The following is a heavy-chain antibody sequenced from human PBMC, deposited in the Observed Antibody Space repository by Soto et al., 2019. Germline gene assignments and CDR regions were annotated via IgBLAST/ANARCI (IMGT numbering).Heavy chain of an antibody. CDR2: IIPILGIA. CDR3: ARVSGDGGERYSCGSYRSRPLDAFDI. V-gene: IGHV1-69*02. D-gene: IGHD3-16*02. Sequence: QVQLVQSGAEVKKPGSSVKVSCKASGGTFSSYTISWVRQAPGQGLEWMGRIIPILGIANYAQKFQGRVTITADKSTSTAYMERSSLRSEDTAVYYCARVSGDGGERYSCGSYRSRPLDAFDIWGQGTMVTVSS. J-gene: IGHJ3*02. CDR1: GGTFSSYT.